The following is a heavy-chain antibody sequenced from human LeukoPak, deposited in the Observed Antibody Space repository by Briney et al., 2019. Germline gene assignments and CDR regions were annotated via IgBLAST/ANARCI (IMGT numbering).Heavy chain of an antibody. CDR2: ISGSGGST. V-gene: IGHV3-23*01. CDR3: AKGVPAAKAGNWFDP. D-gene: IGHD2-2*01. Sequence: GGSLRLSCAASGFTFSSYAMSWVRQAPGKGLEWVSAISGSGGSTYYADSVKGRFTISRDNSENTLYLQMNSLRAEDTAVYYCAKGVPAAKAGNWFDPWGQGTLVTVSS. J-gene: IGHJ5*02. CDR1: GFTFSSYA.